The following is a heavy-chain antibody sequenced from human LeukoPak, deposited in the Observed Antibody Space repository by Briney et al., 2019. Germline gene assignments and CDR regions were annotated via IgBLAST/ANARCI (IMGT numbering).Heavy chain of an antibody. CDR1: GFTFSSYS. J-gene: IGHJ4*02. CDR3: AKGPPHSVPDDY. Sequence: HPGGSLRLSCAASGFTFSSYSLNWVRQAPGKGLEWVSAISGSGGSTYYADSVKGRFTISRDNSKNTLYLQMNSLRAEDTAVYYCAKGPPHSVPDDYWGQGTLVTVSS. V-gene: IGHV3-23*01. CDR2: ISGSGGST.